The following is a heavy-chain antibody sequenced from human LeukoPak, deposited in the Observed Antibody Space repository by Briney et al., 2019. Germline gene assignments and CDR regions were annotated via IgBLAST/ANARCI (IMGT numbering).Heavy chain of an antibody. V-gene: IGHV3-30*01. Sequence: GGSLRLSCAASGFTISSYAMHWVRQAPGKGLEWVAVISYDGSNKYYADSVKGRFTISRDNSKNTPYLQMNSLRAEDTAVYYCARDIDYYDSSGSFDYWGQGTLVTVSS. CDR3: ARDIDYYDSSGSFDY. CDR2: ISYDGSNK. CDR1: GFTISSYA. D-gene: IGHD3-22*01. J-gene: IGHJ4*02.